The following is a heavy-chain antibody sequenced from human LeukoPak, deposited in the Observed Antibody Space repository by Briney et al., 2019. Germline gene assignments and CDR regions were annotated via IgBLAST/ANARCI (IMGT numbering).Heavy chain of an antibody. V-gene: IGHV4-4*07. CDR2: IYTSGST. CDR1: GGSFSSYY. D-gene: IGHD4-17*01. J-gene: IGHJ2*01. CDR3: ARVLTTVTRNWYFDL. Sequence: SETLSLTCTVSGGSFSSYYWTWIRQPAGKGLEWIGRIYTSGSTNYNPSLKSRVTISVDTSKNQFSLKLSSVTAADTAVYYCARVLTTVTRNWYFDLWGRGTLVTVSS.